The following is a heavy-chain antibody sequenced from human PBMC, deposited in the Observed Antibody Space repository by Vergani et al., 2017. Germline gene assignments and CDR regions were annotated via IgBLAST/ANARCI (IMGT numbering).Heavy chain of an antibody. CDR3: AREPXRVVVPAATPYYYYGMDV. CDR1: GFTFSSYG. J-gene: IGHJ6*02. Sequence: QVQLVESGGGVVQPGRSLRLSCAASGFTFSSYGMHWVRQAPGKGLEWVAVISYDGSNKYYADSVKGRFTISRDNSKNTLYLQMNSLRAEDTAVYYCAREPXRVVVPAATPYYYYGMDVWGQGTTVTVSS. D-gene: IGHD2-2*01. CDR2: ISYDGSNK. V-gene: IGHV3-30*03.